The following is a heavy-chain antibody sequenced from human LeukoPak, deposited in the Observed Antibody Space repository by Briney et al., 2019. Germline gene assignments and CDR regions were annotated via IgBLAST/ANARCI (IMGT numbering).Heavy chain of an antibody. V-gene: IGHV1-2*02. Sequence: ASVKVSCTASGYTFSDYYMHWVRQAPGQGLEWMGRINPNNGGTNYAQKFQGRVTMTRDTSTSTAYMELSRLRSDDTAVYYCARGLQGGLEYRGQGTLVTVSS. CDR3: ARGLQGGLEY. CDR1: GYTFSDYY. J-gene: IGHJ4*02. D-gene: IGHD2-15*01. CDR2: INPNNGGT.